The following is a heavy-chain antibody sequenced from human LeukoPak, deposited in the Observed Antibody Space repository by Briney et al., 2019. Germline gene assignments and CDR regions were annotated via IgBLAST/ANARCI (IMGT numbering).Heavy chain of an antibody. CDR2: IYSGGST. V-gene: IGHV3-53*01. CDR3: ARDTRSGFPDAFDI. J-gene: IGHJ3*02. Sequence: GGSLRLSCAASGFTVSSNYMSWVRQAPGKGLEWVSVIYSGGSTYYADSVKGQFTISRDNSKNTLYLQMNSLRAEDTAVYYCARDTRSGFPDAFDIWGQGTMVTVSS. D-gene: IGHD3-3*01. CDR1: GFTVSSNY.